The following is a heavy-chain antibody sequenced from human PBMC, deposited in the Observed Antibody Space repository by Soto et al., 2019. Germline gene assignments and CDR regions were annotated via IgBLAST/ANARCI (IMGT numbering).Heavy chain of an antibody. Sequence: EVQLLESGGGLVQPGGSLRLSCAASGFTFSSYAMSWVRQAPGKGLEWVSAISGSGGSTYYADSVKGRFTISRDNSKNTLYLQMNSRRAEDTAVYYCAKEKYCSGGSCYSPYYYYYGMDVWGQGTTVTVSS. V-gene: IGHV3-23*01. D-gene: IGHD2-15*01. J-gene: IGHJ6*02. CDR2: ISGSGGST. CDR1: GFTFSSYA. CDR3: AKEKYCSGGSCYSPYYYYYGMDV.